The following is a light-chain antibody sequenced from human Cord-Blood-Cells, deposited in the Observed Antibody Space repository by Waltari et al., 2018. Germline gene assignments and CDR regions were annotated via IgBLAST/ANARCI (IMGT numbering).Light chain of an antibody. CDR1: QSISSY. Sequence: DIQMTQSPSSLSASVGARVTITCRASQSISSYLNWYPQKPGKAPKLLIYAASSLQSGVPSRFSGSGSGTYFTLTISSLQPEDFATYYCQQSYSTTWTFGQGTKVEIK. CDR3: QQSYSTTWT. V-gene: IGKV1-39*01. J-gene: IGKJ1*01. CDR2: AAS.